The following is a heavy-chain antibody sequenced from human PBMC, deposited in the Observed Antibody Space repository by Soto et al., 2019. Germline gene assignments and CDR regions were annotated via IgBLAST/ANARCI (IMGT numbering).Heavy chain of an antibody. V-gene: IGHV1-2*02. CDR1: GYTLSGHL. CDR3: ARYPNMTDWRTFDY. Sequence: QVQLVQSGAEVKKPGASVRVSCKASGYTLSGHLLHWVRQAPGQGLEWMGWINPKSGDTDYAESFECRVTMTRDTSISTAYMELSRLTSDDTAVYYCARYPNMTDWRTFDYWGQGPLVTVSS. J-gene: IGHJ4*02. D-gene: IGHD2-21*01. CDR2: INPKSGDT.